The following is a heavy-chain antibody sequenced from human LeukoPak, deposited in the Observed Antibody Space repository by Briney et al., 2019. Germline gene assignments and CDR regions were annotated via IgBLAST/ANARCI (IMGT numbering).Heavy chain of an antibody. V-gene: IGHV3-30-3*01. CDR2: ISYDGSNK. CDR1: GFTFSSYA. CDR3: ARDTAMGEYYFDY. J-gene: IGHJ4*02. Sequence: GGSLRLSCAASGFTFSSYAMHWVRQAPGKGLEWVAVISYDGSNKYYADSVKGRFTISRDNSKNTLYLQMSSLRAEDTAVYYCARDTAMGEYYFDYWGQGTLVTVSS. D-gene: IGHD5-18*01.